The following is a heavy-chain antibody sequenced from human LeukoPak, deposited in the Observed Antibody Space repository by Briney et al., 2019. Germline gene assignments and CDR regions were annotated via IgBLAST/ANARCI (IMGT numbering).Heavy chain of an antibody. Sequence: KTSETLSLTCTVSGGSISSGGYYWSWIRQHPGKGLEWIGYIYYSGSTYYNPSLKSRVTISVDTSKNQFSLKLSSVTAADTAVYYCASQGSSGYLTYFDYWGQGTLVTVSS. CDR1: GGSISSGGYY. V-gene: IGHV4-31*03. CDR2: IYYSGST. J-gene: IGHJ4*02. D-gene: IGHD3-22*01. CDR3: ASQGSSGYLTYFDY.